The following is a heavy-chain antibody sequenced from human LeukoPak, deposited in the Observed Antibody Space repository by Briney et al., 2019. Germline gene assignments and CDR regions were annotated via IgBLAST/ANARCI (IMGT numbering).Heavy chain of an antibody. Sequence: PGRSLRLSCEASGFTFSSHAIHWVRQAPGKGLEWVAFVSYDGVNKHYADSVKGRFTISRDNSKNTLYLQMGSLRAEDTAVYYCARDTYYYGMDVWGQGTTVTVSS. CDR1: GFTFSSHA. J-gene: IGHJ6*02. CDR3: ARDTYYYGMDV. V-gene: IGHV3-30*14. CDR2: VSYDGVNK.